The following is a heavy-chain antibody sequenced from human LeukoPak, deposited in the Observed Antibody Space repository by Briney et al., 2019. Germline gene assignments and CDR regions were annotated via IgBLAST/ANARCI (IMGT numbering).Heavy chain of an antibody. J-gene: IGHJ4*02. Sequence: PSETLSLTCTVSGGSISSYYWSWIQQPPGKGLEWIGYIYYSGSTNYNPSLKSRVTISVDTSKNQFSLKLSSVTAADTAVYYCARVDTANGAPFFDYWGQGTLVTVSS. CDR2: IYYSGST. V-gene: IGHV4-59*01. CDR1: GGSISSYY. D-gene: IGHD5-18*01. CDR3: ARVDTANGAPFFDY.